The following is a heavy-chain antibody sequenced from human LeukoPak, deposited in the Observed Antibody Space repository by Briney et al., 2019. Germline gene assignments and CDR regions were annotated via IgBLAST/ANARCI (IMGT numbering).Heavy chain of an antibody. J-gene: IGHJ5*02. D-gene: IGHD2-15*01. Sequence: ASVKVSCKASGGTFSSYAISWVRQAPGQGLEWMGGIIPIFGTANYAQKFQGRVTITADKSTSTAYMELSSLRSEDTAVYYCATGSGYCSGGSCHNWFDPWGQGTLVTVSS. CDR1: GGTFSSYA. V-gene: IGHV1-69*06. CDR3: ATGSGYCSGGSCHNWFDP. CDR2: IIPIFGTA.